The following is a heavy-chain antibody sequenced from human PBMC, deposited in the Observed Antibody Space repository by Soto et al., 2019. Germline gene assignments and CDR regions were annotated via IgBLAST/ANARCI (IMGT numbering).Heavy chain of an antibody. CDR2: IYPGDSDT. D-gene: IGHD6-6*01. J-gene: IGHJ6*02. V-gene: IGHV5-51*01. CDR1: GYSFASYW. Sequence: GESLKISCQGSGYSFASYWFAWVRRWPGKDLEWMGIIYPGDSDTRYSPSFQGQVTISADKSLRTAYLQWASLKASDTALYYCARTRSFTLGFYYDGMDVWGQGTTVTVSS. CDR3: ARTRSFTLGFYYDGMDV.